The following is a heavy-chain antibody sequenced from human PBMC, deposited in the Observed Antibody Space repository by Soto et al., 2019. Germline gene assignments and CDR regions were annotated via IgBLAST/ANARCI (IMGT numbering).Heavy chain of an antibody. CDR3: ARDGSYCTNGVYCYYLDY. CDR1: GGSLNNYA. V-gene: IGHV1-69*06. Sequence: QMQLVQSGAEAKTPGSSVKVSCKASGGSLNNYAVSWVRQAPGQGLEWMGRIIPLFGKADYARKLQGRVTLTSDKYTNTAYMELSRLRSEETDMYFCARDGSYCTNGVYCYYLDYWAQVPLVTVSS. J-gene: IGHJ4*02. D-gene: IGHD2-8*01. CDR2: IIPLFGKA.